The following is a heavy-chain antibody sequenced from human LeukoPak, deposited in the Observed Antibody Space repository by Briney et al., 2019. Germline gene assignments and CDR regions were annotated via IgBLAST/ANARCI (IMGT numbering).Heavy chain of an antibody. D-gene: IGHD1-1*01. CDR3: ARGLGGTGPDAFDI. V-gene: IGHV3-30-3*01. CDR1: GFTVSTYG. Sequence: GGSLRLSCAASGFTVSTYGMHWVRQAPGKGLEWVAVISFDGGSRYYADSVKNRFTISRDNSKNTLYVEMNSLRAEDMAVYYCARGLGGTGPDAFDIRGQGTMVTVSS. CDR2: ISFDGGSR. J-gene: IGHJ3*02.